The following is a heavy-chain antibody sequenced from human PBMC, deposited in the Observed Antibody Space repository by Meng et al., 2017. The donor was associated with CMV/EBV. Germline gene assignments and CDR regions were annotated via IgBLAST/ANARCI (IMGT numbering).Heavy chain of an antibody. CDR2: INHSGST. V-gene: IGHV4-34*01. J-gene: IGHJ4*02. CDR1: GGSFSGYY. CDR3: ARGSLSVSAVDY. Sequence: SETLSLTCAVYGGSFSGYYWSWIRQPPGKGLEWIGEINHSGSTNYNPSLKSRVTISVDTSKNQFSLKLSSVTAADTAAYYCARGSLSVSAVDYWGQGTLVTVSS. D-gene: IGHD6-19*01.